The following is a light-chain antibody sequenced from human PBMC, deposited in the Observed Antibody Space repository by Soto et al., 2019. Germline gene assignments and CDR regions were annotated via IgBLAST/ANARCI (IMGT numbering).Light chain of an antibody. CDR2: DAS. J-gene: IGKJ4*01. CDR1: QSVSSY. V-gene: IGKV3-11*01. Sequence: EIVLTQSPATLSLSPGERATLSCRASQSVSSYLAWYQQKPGQAPRLLIYDASNRATGIPARFSGSGSGTDFTLTISSLAPEDSAVYYCHQRSNWLTFGGGTKVEIK. CDR3: HQRSNWLT.